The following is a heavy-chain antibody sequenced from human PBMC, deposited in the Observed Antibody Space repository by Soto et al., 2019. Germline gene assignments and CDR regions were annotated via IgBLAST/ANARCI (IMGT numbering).Heavy chain of an antibody. Sequence: QVQLVQSGAEVKKPGASVKVSCKASGYTFTSYYMHWVRQAPGQGLEWMGIINPSGGSTSYAQKFLGGVTMTRDTSTSTVYMELSSLRSEDTAVYYCARSLWFGEYSYWGQGTLVTVSS. CDR2: INPSGGST. J-gene: IGHJ1*01. CDR3: ARSLWFGEYSY. CDR1: GYTFTSYY. V-gene: IGHV1-46*01. D-gene: IGHD3-10*01.